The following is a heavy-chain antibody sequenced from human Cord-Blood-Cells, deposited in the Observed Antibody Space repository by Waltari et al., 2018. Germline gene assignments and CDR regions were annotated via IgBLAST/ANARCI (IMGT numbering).Heavy chain of an antibody. CDR3: ARAPLDYGDYRYFDL. J-gene: IGHJ2*01. CDR2: SNHSGRT. V-gene: IGHV4-34*01. D-gene: IGHD4-17*01. Sequence: QVQLQQCGAGLLKPSETLSLTCAVYGGSFSGYYWSWIRQPPGKGLEWIGESNHSGRTNYTPCLKSRVTISVDTSKNQFSLKLSSVTAADTAVYYCARAPLDYGDYRYFDLWGRGTLVTVSS. CDR1: GGSFSGYY.